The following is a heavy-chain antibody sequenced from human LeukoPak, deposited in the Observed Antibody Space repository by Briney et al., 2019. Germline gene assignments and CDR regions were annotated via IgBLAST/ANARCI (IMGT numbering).Heavy chain of an antibody. Sequence: GGSLRLSCTASGFTFDAYGMHWVRQAPGKGLEWVSLISGDGGSTYYADSVKGRFTISRDNSKNSLYLQMNSLRTEDTALYYCAKDWGSYYDSSAFNSGDFDYWGQGTLVTVSS. CDR3: AKDWGSYYDSSAFNSGDFDY. J-gene: IGHJ4*02. CDR1: GFTFDAYG. V-gene: IGHV3-43*02. D-gene: IGHD3-22*01. CDR2: ISGDGGST.